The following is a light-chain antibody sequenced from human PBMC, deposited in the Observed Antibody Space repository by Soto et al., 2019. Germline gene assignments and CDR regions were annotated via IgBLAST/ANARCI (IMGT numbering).Light chain of an antibody. Sequence: QSVLTQSPSASASLGASVKLTCTLSSGHSTYAIAWHQQQPEKGPRYLIKLNSDGSHSKGDGIPDRFSGSSSGAERYLTISSLQSDDEADYYCQTWGTGIVVFGGGTKLTVL. CDR3: QTWGTGIVV. V-gene: IGLV4-69*01. J-gene: IGLJ2*01. CDR2: LNSDGSH. CDR1: SGHSTYA.